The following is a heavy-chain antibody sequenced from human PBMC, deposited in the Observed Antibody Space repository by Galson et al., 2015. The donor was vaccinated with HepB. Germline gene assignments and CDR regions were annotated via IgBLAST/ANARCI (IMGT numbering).Heavy chain of an antibody. D-gene: IGHD3-10*01. CDR1: GFTFSSYA. Sequence: SLRLSCAASGFTFSSYAMHWVRQAPGKGLEYVSAISSNGGSTYYADSVKGRFTISRDNSKNTLYLQMSSLRAEDTAVYYCVKSSPGYYGSGSYYNVLPADGHYWGQGTLVTVSS. J-gene: IGHJ4*02. CDR3: VKSSPGYYGSGSYYNVLPADGHY. V-gene: IGHV3-64D*06. CDR2: ISSNGGST.